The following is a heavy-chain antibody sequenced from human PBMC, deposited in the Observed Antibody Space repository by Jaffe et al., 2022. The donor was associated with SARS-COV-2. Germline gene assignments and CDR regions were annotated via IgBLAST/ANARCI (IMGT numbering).Heavy chain of an antibody. V-gene: IGHV3-23*01. CDR1: GFTFSSYA. CDR2: ISGSGGST. CDR3: AKDVGIAVAGGFGNWFDP. J-gene: IGHJ5*02. Sequence: EVQLLESGGGLVQPGGSLRLSCAASGFTFSSYAMSWVRQAPGKGLEWVSAISGSGGSTYYADSVKGRFTISRDNSKNTLYLQMNSLRAEDTAVYYCAKDVGIAVAGGFGNWFDPWGQGTLVTVSS. D-gene: IGHD6-19*01.